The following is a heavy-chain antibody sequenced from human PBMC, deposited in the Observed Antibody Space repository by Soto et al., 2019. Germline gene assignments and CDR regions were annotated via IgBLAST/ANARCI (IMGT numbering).Heavy chain of an antibody. J-gene: IGHJ3*02. D-gene: IGHD3-3*01. CDR1: GGSFSGYY. V-gene: IGHV4-34*01. CDR3: ARVSGYKRDDAFDI. CDR2: INHSGST. Sequence: QVQLQQWGAGLLKPSETLSLTCAVYGGSFSGYYWSWIRQPPGKGLEWIGEINHSGSTNYNPSLKGRVAISVGTSKNQVSLKLTTVTAADTAVYYWARVSGYKRDDAFDIWSKGAMVTVSS.